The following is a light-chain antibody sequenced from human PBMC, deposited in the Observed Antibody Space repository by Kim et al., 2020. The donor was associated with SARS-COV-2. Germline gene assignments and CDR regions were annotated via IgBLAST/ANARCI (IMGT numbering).Light chain of an antibody. V-gene: IGKV1-17*01. CDR1: QVVGND. Sequence: SASQEDRLATPGRASQVVGNDLGWYQQKPGKAPRRLIYAASSVQSGVPSRFSGGGSGTEFTLTISSLQPEDFATNYCLQHSNDPCTFGQGTKLEI. CDR3: LQHSNDPCT. J-gene: IGKJ2*02. CDR2: AAS.